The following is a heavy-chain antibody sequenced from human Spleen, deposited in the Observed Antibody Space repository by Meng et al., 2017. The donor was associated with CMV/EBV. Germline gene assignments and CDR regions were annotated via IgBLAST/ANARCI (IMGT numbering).Heavy chain of an antibody. CDR2: ISAYNGNT. V-gene: IGHV1-18*01. CDR3: ARDSPYSSYGSGLEF. Sequence: ASVKVSCKASGGTFSSYAISWVRQAPGQGLEWMGWISAYNGNTNYAQKFQDRVTMTTDTTTHTAYMELRNLRSDDTAVFYCARDSPYSSYGSGLEFWGQGTLVTVSS. D-gene: IGHD3-10*01. CDR1: GGTFSSYA. J-gene: IGHJ1*01.